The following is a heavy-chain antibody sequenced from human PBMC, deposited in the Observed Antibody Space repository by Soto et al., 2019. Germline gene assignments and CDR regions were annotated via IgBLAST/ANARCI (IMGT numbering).Heavy chain of an antibody. Sequence: ASVKVSCKASGYSFTSYHLHWVRQAPGQGLEWLGVINPSSGRTTYAQKFQGRVSMTRDTSTSTIYMQLSSLRSEDTAIYYCARETITGYHGMDVWGQGTRVTVSS. V-gene: IGHV1-46*01. CDR3: ARETITGYHGMDV. D-gene: IGHD2-15*01. CDR2: INPSSGRT. CDR1: GYSFTSYH. J-gene: IGHJ6*02.